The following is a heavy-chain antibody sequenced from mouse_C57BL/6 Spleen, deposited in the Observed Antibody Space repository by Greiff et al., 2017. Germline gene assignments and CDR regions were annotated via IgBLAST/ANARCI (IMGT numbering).Heavy chain of an antibody. V-gene: IGHV5-17*01. CDR3: ARHGSSYHYAMDY. J-gene: IGHJ4*01. D-gene: IGHD1-1*01. Sequence: EVHLVESGGGLVKPGGSLKLSCAASGFTFSDYGMHWVRQAPEKGLEWVAYISSGSSTIYYADTVKGRFTISRDNAKNTLFLQMTSLRSEDTAMYYCARHGSSYHYAMDYWGQGTSATVSS. CDR1: GFTFSDYG. CDR2: ISSGSSTI.